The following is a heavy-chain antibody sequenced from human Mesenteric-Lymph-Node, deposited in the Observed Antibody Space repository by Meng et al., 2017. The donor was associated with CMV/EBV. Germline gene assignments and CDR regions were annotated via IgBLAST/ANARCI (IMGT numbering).Heavy chain of an antibody. CDR1: GGTFSNYA. D-gene: IGHD3-10*01. CDR2: IIPVFGSA. CDR3: ARGDRKFWFGELDY. Sequence: SVKVSCKASGGTFSNYAINWVRQAPGQGLEWMGGIIPVFGSANYAQKFQGRVTITTDESTSTAYMELSSLRSEDTAIYYCARGDRKFWFGELDYWGQGTPVTVSS. J-gene: IGHJ4*02. V-gene: IGHV1-69*05.